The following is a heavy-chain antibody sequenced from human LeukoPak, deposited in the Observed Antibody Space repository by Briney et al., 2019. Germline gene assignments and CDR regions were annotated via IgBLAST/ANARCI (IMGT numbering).Heavy chain of an antibody. J-gene: IGHJ5*02. CDR2: ISGSGGST. V-gene: IGHV3-23*01. CDR3: ARGRWSGYCSSTSCPTGYYWFDP. D-gene: IGHD2-2*01. CDR1: GFTFSSYA. Sequence: GGSLRLSCAASGFTFSSYAMSWVRQAPGKGLEWVSAISGSGGSTYYADSVKGRFTISRDNAKNSLYLQMNSLRAEDTAVYYCARGRWSGYCSSTSCPTGYYWFDPWGQGTLVTVSS.